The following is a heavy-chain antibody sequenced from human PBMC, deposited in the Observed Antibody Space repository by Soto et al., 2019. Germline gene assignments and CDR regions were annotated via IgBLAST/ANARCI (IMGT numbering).Heavy chain of an antibody. CDR1: GGTFSSYA. V-gene: IGHV1-69*13. D-gene: IGHD3-10*01. CDR2: IIPIFGTA. CDR3: ARGYGTMVRGVTRYYYYGMDV. J-gene: IGHJ6*02. Sequence: SVKVSCKASGGTFSSYAISWVLQAPGQGLEWMGGIIPIFGTANYAQKFQGRVTITADESTSTAYMELSSLRSEDTAVYYCARGYGTMVRGVTRYYYYGMDVWGQGTTVTVSS.